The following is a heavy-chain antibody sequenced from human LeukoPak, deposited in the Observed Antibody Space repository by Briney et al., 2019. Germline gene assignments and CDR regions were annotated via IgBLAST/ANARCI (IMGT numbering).Heavy chain of an antibody. CDR1: GFTFSSYW. CDR3: ARPLRESGYFYFDY. V-gene: IGHV3-7*01. CDR2: IKQDGSEK. D-gene: IGHD3-3*01. Sequence: GGSLRLSCAASGFTFSSYWMSWVRQAPGKGLEWVANIKQDGSEKYYVDSVKGRFTISRDNAKNSLYLQMNSLRAEDTAIYYCARPLRESGYFYFDYWGQGTLVTVSS. J-gene: IGHJ4*02.